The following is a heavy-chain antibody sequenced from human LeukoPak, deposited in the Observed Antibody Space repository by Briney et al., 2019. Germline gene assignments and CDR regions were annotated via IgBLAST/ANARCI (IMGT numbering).Heavy chain of an antibody. CDR3: ARERGNVFRI. CDR1: GDNVSSNSAA. D-gene: IGHD3-10*02. CDR2: TYFTSKWYN. J-gene: IGHJ3*02. V-gene: IGHV6-1*01. Sequence: SQTLSLTCAISGDNVSSNSAAWNWIRQSPSRGLEWLGRTYFTSKWYNDYAVSVKGRITINPDTSKNHFFLQLNSVTPEDTAVYFCARERGNVFRIWGQGTMVTVSS.